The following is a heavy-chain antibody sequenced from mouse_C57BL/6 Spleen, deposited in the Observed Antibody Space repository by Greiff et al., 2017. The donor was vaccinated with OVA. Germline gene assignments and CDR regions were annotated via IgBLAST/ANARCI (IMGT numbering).Heavy chain of an antibody. CDR3: TYDRSLYAMDY. V-gene: IGHV1-5*01. CDR1: GYTFTSYW. Sequence: VQLQQSGTVLARPGASVKMSCKTSGYTFTSYWMHWVKQRPGQGLEWIGAIYPGNSDTSYNQKFKGKAKLTAVTSTSTAYMELLSLSSEDSAVYYCTYDRSLYAMDYWGQGTSVTVSS. J-gene: IGHJ4*01. D-gene: IGHD1-1*01. CDR2: IYPGNSDT.